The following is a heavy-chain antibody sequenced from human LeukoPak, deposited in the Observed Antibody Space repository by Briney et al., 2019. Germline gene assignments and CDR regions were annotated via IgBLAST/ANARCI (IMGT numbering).Heavy chain of an antibody. D-gene: IGHD3-22*01. CDR3: ARVRFDYDSSGYYFDY. V-gene: IGHV4-38-2*02. J-gene: IGHJ4*02. CDR1: GYSISRGYY. CDR2: IYHSGST. Sequence: SETLSLTCTVSGYSISRGYYWGWIRQPPGKGLEWIGSIYHSGSTYYNPSLKSRVTISVDTSKNQFSLQLSSVTAADTAVYYCARVRFDYDSSGYYFDYWGQGTLVTVSS.